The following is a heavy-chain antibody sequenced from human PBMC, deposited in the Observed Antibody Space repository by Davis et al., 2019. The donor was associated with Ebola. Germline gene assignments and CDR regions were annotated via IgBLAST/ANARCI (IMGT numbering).Heavy chain of an antibody. CDR3: ARRGDIVVVPAATPSMDV. Sequence: PSETLSLTCAVYGGSFSGYYWSWIRQPPGKGLEWIGEINHSGSTNYNPSLKSRVTIPVDTSKNQFSLKLSSVTAADTAVYYCARRGDIVVVPAATPSMDVWGQGTTVTVSS. J-gene: IGHJ6*02. V-gene: IGHV4-34*01. CDR1: GGSFSGYY. CDR2: INHSGST. D-gene: IGHD2-2*01.